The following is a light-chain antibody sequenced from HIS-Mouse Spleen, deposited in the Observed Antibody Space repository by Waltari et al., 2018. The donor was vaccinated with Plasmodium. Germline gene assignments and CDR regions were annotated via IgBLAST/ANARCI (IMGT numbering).Light chain of an antibody. V-gene: IGKV3-20*01. CDR1: QSVSSSY. CDR2: GAS. Sequence: EIVLTQSPGTLSLSPGERATLSCRASQSVSSSYLAWYQQKPGQAPRLLIYGASSRATGIPDRFSGSGSVTDVTLTISRLEPEDFAVYYCQQYGSSPYTFGQGTKLEIK. CDR3: QQYGSSPYT. J-gene: IGKJ2*01.